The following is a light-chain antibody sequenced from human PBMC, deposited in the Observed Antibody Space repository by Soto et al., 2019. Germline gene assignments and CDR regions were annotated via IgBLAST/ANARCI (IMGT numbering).Light chain of an antibody. CDR1: SSDVGRYNY. CDR3: CSYAGGYIFV. CDR2: DVT. V-gene: IGLV2-11*01. Sequence: QSALTQPRSVSGSPGQSVTISCTETSSDVGRYNYVSWYQQHPGKAPKLIIYDVTKRPSGVPDRFSGSKSGNTASLTISGLQAEDEVDYYCCSYAGGYIFVFGTGTKV. J-gene: IGLJ1*01.